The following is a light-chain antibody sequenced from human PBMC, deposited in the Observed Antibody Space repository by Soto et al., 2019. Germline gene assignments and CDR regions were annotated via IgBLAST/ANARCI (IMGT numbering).Light chain of an antibody. CDR2: EVS. V-gene: IGLV2-14*01. J-gene: IGLJ3*02. CDR1: SSDVGCYKY. CDR3: SSYTTNTTLV. Sequence: QSALTQPASVSGSPGQSITISCTGTSSDVGCYKYVSWYQQHPGKAPKLMIYEVSNRPSGVSNRFSGSKSGNTASLTISGLQAEDEADYYCSSYTTNTTLVFGGGTKLTVL.